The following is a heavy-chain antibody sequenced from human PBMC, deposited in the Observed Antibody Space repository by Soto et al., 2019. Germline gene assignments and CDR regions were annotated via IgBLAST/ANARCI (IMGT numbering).Heavy chain of an antibody. CDR2: IYPGDSDT. V-gene: IGHV5-51*01. D-gene: IGHD4-17*01. J-gene: IGHJ3*02. Sequence: PGESLKISCKGSGYSFTSYWIGWVRQMPGKGLEWMGIIYPGDSDTRYSPSFQGQVTISADKSISTAYLQWSSLKASDTAMYYCARHSNDYGDYPVVAFDIWGQGTMVTVSS. CDR1: GYSFTSYW. CDR3: ARHSNDYGDYPVVAFDI.